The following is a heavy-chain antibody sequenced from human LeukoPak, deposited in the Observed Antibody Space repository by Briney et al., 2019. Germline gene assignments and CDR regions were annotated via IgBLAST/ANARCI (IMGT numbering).Heavy chain of an antibody. CDR3: AKSGSGSYSHGMDV. Sequence: GGSLRLSCAASGFTFSTYAMSWVRQAPGKGLERVSAISGSAGSTYYADSVKGRFTISRDNSKNTLYLQMNSLRAEDTAVYYCAKSGSGSYSHGMDVWGKGTTVTVSS. D-gene: IGHD3-10*01. J-gene: IGHJ6*04. CDR2: ISGSAGST. CDR1: GFTFSTYA. V-gene: IGHV3-23*01.